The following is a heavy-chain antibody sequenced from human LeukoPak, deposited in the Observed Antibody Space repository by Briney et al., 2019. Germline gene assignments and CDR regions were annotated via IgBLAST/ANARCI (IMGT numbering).Heavy chain of an antibody. CDR3: ARDRHGVVVVAPRYFHY. D-gene: IGHD2-15*01. V-gene: IGHV3-30*04. J-gene: IGHJ4*02. Sequence: GGALRLSCAASGVTFSSYAMHWVRQAPGKGLEWEAVISYDGSNKYYADSVKGRLTISRDNSKNTLYLQMNSLRAEDTAVYHCARDRHGVVVVAPRYFHYWPQGALVTVSS. CDR2: ISYDGSNK. CDR1: GVTFSSYA.